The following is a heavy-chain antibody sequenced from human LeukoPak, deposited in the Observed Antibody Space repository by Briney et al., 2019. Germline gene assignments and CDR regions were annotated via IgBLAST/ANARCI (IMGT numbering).Heavy chain of an antibody. D-gene: IGHD3-10*01. CDR1: GFTFSSYA. Sequence: PGGSLRLSCAASGFTFSSYAMSWVRQAPGKGLEWVSAISGSGGSTYYADSVKGRFTISRDNSKNTLYLQMNSLRAEDTAVYYCAKFRGITMVRGVVDYWGQGTLVTVSS. J-gene: IGHJ4*02. V-gene: IGHV3-23*01. CDR2: ISGSGGST. CDR3: AKFRGITMVRGVVDY.